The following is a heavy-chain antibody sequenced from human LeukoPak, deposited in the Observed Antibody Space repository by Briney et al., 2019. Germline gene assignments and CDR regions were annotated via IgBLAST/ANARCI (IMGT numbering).Heavy chain of an antibody. J-gene: IGHJ3*02. D-gene: IGHD3-22*01. CDR1: GFTFSCYW. CDR3: AGYDTSGGDAFDI. Sequence: PGGSLRLSCAVSGFTFSCYWMHWVRQAPGKGLVWVSRINIDGSSTTYADSVKGRFTISRDSAKSTLYLQMNSLRAEDTAVYYCAGYDTSGGDAFDIWGQGTMDTFSS. V-gene: IGHV3-74*01. CDR2: INIDGSST.